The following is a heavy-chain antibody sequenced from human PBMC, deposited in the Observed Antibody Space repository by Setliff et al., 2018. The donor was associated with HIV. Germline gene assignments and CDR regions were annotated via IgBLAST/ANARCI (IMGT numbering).Heavy chain of an antibody. Sequence: GASVKVSCKASGYSFTGYCMHWVRQAPGQGLEWMGRINPYSGGTNYAQKFQGRVTMTRDTSITTAFMELSRLSSDDTALYYCARGHYDILTGYFFDLWGRGTLVTVSS. J-gene: IGHJ2*01. CDR3: ARGHYDILTGYFFDL. D-gene: IGHD3-9*01. CDR2: INPYSGGT. V-gene: IGHV1-2*06. CDR1: GYSFTGYC.